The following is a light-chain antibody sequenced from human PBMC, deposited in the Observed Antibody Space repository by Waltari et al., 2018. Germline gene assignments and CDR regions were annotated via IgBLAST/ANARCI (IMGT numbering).Light chain of an antibody. CDR1: SSNIAVNT. CDR2: GNN. CDR3: AAWDDSLYGRV. Sequence: QSVLTQPPSASGTTGQTVSISCSGGSSNIAVNTGNWYQQLPGMAPKLLINGNNQRPSGVPDRFSGSKSGTSASLAISGLQSEDEADYYCAAWDDSLYGRVFGGGTKLTVL. J-gene: IGLJ2*01. V-gene: IGLV1-44*01.